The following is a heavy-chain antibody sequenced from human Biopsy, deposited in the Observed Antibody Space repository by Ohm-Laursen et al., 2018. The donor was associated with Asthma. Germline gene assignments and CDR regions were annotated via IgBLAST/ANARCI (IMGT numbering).Heavy chain of an antibody. D-gene: IGHD2-15*01. CDR3: AGFCSGGNCPDH. CDR2: IHYSGST. J-gene: IGHJ4*02. CDR1: GVSIRSYY. Sequence: SETLPLTCTVSGVSIRSYYWTWIRQPPGKGLEWIGNIHYSGSTYSNPSLKSRVTISVDTSKKQISLRLSSVIATDTAVYYCAGFCSGGNCPDHWGPGTLVTVSS. V-gene: IGHV4-59*01.